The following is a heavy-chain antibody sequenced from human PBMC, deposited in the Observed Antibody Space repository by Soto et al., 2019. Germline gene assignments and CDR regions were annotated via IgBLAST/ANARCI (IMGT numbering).Heavy chain of an antibody. Sequence: VQLLESGGGLVQPGGSLRLSCAASGFTFSSYAMSWVRQAPGKGLEWVSTIRPRGGGTYYADSVRGRFTISRDNSQSTLYLLVNRLRAEDTATYFCAKDWIGICGDDCHIDLPYYYYGMDVWGQGTTVTVSS. D-gene: IGHD2-21*02. V-gene: IGHV3-23*01. CDR1: GFTFSSYA. CDR3: AKDWIGICGDDCHIDLPYYYYGMDV. CDR2: IRPRGGGT. J-gene: IGHJ6*02.